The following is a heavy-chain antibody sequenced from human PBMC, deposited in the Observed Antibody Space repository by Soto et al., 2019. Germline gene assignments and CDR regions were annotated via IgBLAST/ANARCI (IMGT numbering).Heavy chain of an antibody. CDR2: IYYSGST. CDR1: GCSISSYY. D-gene: IGHD2-15*01. CDR3: ARQKSPRFCRGGGCSGYPFDS. J-gene: IGHJ4*02. Sequence: PSETLSLTCRFSGCSISSYYWSWIRQPPGKGLEWIGYIYYSGSTNYNPSLKSRVTISVDTSKNQFSLKLSSVTAADTAVYYCARQKSPRFCRGGGCSGYPFDSGGQGTRVTVSS. V-gene: IGHV4-59*08.